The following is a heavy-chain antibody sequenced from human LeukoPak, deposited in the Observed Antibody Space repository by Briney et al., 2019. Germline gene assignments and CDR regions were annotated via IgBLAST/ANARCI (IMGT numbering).Heavy chain of an antibody. J-gene: IGHJ6*03. D-gene: IGHD2-2*01. Sequence: ASVKVSCKASGYTFTGYYIHWVRQAPGQGLEWMGWINPNSGGTNYAQKFQGRVTMTRDTSISTAYMELSRLRSDDTAVYYCSRGSSTSITYYMDVWGQGTTVTVSS. CDR1: GYTFTGYY. CDR2: INPNSGGT. V-gene: IGHV1-2*02. CDR3: SRGSSTSITYYMDV.